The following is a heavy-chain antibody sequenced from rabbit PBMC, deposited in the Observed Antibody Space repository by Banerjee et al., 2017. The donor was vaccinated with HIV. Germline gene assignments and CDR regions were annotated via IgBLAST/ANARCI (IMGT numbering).Heavy chain of an antibody. V-gene: IGHV1S45*01. J-gene: IGHJ4*01. Sequence: QEQLEESGGDLVKPEGSLTLTCKASGFSFSSGYYMCWVRQAPGKGLEWIACIDAGSGGYTYYATWAKGRFTISKTSSTTVDLEMSSLTVADTATYFCAKYADYVFTGLWGPGTLVTVS. CDR1: GFSFSSGYY. CDR2: IDAGSGGYT. CDR3: AKYADYVFTGL. D-gene: IGHD2-1*01.